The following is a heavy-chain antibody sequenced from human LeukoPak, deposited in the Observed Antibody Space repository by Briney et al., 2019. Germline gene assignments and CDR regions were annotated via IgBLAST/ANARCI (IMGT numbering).Heavy chain of an antibody. D-gene: IGHD6-19*01. J-gene: IGHJ5*02. CDR1: GGSISSYY. CDR2: IYYSGST. Sequence: ASETLSLTCTVSGGSISSYYWSWIRQPPGKGLEWIGYIYYSGSTNYKPSLKSRVTISVDTSKNQFSLKLSSVTAADTAVYYCAGISVAGGDYFDPWGQGALVTVSS. CDR3: AGISVAGGDYFDP. V-gene: IGHV4-59*01.